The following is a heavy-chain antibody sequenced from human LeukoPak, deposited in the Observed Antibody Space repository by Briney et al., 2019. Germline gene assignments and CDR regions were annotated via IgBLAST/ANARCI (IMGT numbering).Heavy chain of an antibody. V-gene: IGHV1-2*02. J-gene: IGHJ4*02. D-gene: IGHD4-17*01. CDR1: GYTFTGYY. CDR3: ARDGSGGDYNFDY. CDR2: INPNSGGT. Sequence: GASVKVSCKASGYTFTGYYMHWVRQAPGQGLEWMGWINPNSGGTNYAQKFQGRVTMTRDTSISTAYMELSRLRSDDTAVYYCARDGSGGDYNFDYWGQGTLVTVSS.